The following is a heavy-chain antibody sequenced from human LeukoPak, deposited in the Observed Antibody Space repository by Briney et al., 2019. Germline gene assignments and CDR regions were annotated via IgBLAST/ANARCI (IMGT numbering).Heavy chain of an antibody. J-gene: IGHJ4*02. CDR3: ARLISGYPDGDY. Sequence: ASVKVSCKASGYTFTSYYMHWVRQAPGQGLEWMGIINPSGGSTSYAQKFQGRVTMTRDMSTSTVYMELSSLRSEDTAVCYCARLISGYPDGDYWGQGTLVTVSS. CDR2: INPSGGST. D-gene: IGHD5-12*01. V-gene: IGHV1-46*01. CDR1: GYTFTSYY.